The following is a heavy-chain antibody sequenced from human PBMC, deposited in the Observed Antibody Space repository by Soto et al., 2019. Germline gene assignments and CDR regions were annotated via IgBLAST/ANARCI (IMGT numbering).Heavy chain of an antibody. CDR3: ARAGVFGGHSSDY. CDR1: GFTFTSYD. V-gene: IGHV1-8*01. CDR2: MNPNSGNT. J-gene: IGHJ4*02. Sequence: QVQLVQSGAEVKKPGASVKVSYKTSGFTFTSYDINWVRQATGQGLEWMGWMNPNSGNTGYAQKFQGRVTMTRNTSISTAYMDLSSLRSENTAVYYCARAGVFGGHSSDYWGQGTLVTVSS. D-gene: IGHD3-3*01.